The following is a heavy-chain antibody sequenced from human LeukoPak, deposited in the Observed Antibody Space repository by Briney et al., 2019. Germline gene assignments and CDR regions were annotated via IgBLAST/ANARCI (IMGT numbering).Heavy chain of an antibody. J-gene: IGHJ5*02. D-gene: IGHD5-18*01. Sequence: SVKVSCKASGGTFSSYTISWVRQAPGQGLEWMGTIIRILGIAKYAQTLKGRVTITADKSTSTAYMELSSLRSEDTAVNYWARVEVGRDTAMATWGQGTLVTVSS. CDR2: IIRILGIA. CDR3: ARVEVGRDTAMAT. CDR1: GGTFSSYT. V-gene: IGHV1-69*02.